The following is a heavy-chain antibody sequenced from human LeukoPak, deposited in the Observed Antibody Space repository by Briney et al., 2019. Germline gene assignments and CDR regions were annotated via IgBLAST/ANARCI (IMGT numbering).Heavy chain of an antibody. V-gene: IGHV3-20*04. J-gene: IGHJ6*03. CDR2: VSRNGRNT. Sequence: PGGSLRLSCAAPGFTFDDFDMSWVRQVPGKGLEFVSGVSRNGRNTGYADSVKGRFTISRDNPKNSLYLQMDGLRAEDTAFYYCARPATGHYYYYMDVWGRGTTVTVSS. D-gene: IGHD6-13*01. CDR3: ARPATGHYYYYMDV. CDR1: GFTFDDFD.